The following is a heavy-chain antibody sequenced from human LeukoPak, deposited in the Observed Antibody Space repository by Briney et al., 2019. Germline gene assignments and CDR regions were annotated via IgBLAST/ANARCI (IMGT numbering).Heavy chain of an antibody. J-gene: IGHJ4*02. CDR3: ARVYCSGGSCLDY. D-gene: IGHD2-15*01. CDR1: GFTFSSYS. Sequence: GGSLRLSCAASGFTFSSYSMNWVRQAPGKGLEWVSSISSSSSYIYYADSVKGRFTISRDNAKNSLYLQMNSLRAEDTAVYYCARVYCSGGSCLDYWGQGTLVTVSS. CDR2: ISSSSSYI. V-gene: IGHV3-21*01.